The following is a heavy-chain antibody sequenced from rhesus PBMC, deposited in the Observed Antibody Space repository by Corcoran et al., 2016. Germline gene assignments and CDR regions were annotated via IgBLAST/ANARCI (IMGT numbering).Heavy chain of an antibody. Sequence: QLQLQESGPGLVKPSETLSVTCAVSGGSISSSYWSWIRQAPGKGLERFCYIYGSDSSTNYNPSLKSRVTLSVDTSKNQLSLKLSSVTTADTAVYYCAKPLYSGSWSLFDYWGQGVLVTVSS. D-gene: IGHD6-25*01. CDR1: GGSISSSY. CDR3: AKPLYSGSWSLFDY. V-gene: IGHV4-169*01. J-gene: IGHJ4*01. CDR2: IYGSDSST.